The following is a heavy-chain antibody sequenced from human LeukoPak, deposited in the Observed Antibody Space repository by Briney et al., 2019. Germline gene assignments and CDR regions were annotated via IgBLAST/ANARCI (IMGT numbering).Heavy chain of an antibody. CDR3: AQDRTTMIVDAFDI. V-gene: IGHV3-23*01. Sequence: GGSLRLSCAGSGFSFSFPFNYHAMSLVRQALGKGLEWVSGISGSGDSTYYADSVKGRFTISRDNSKNTLYLQMNSLRAEDTAVYYCAQDRTTMIVDAFDIWGQGTMVTASS. CDR1: GFSFSFPFNYHA. D-gene: IGHD3-22*01. CDR2: ISGSGDST. J-gene: IGHJ3*02.